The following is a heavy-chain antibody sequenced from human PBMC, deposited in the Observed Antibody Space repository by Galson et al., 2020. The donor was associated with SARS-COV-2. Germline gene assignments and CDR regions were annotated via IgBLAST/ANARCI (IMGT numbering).Heavy chain of an antibody. CDR1: GFTFDAYA. V-gene: IGHV3-9*01. J-gene: IGHJ6*02. CDR3: AASGKTTSGWATDV. Sequence: GGSLRLSCAASGFTFDAYAMHWVRQAPGKGLEWVSGISWNSGDKGYADSVKGRFTISRDNAKNSLYLQMNSLRAEDTALYYCAASGKTTSGWATDVGGQGTTVTVSS. CDR2: ISWNSGDK. D-gene: IGHD6-19*01.